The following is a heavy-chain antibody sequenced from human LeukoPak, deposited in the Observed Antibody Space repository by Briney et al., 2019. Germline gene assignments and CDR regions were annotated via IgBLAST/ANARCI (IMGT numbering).Heavy chain of an antibody. Sequence: GGSLRLSCAASGFTFSSYGMHWVRQAPGKGLEWVAFIRYDGSNKYYADSVKGRFTISRDNSRNTLYLQMNSLRAEDTAVYYCAKDSGSYYFDYWGQGTLVTVSS. CDR1: GFTFSSYG. D-gene: IGHD1-26*01. V-gene: IGHV3-30*02. J-gene: IGHJ4*02. CDR3: AKDSGSYYFDY. CDR2: IRYDGSNK.